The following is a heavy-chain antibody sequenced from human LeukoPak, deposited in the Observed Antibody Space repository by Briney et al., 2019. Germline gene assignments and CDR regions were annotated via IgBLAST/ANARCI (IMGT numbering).Heavy chain of an antibody. CDR3: ARGRRYYYDSSASGVAY. Sequence: SETLSLTCTVSGGSFSGYLWSWIRQPPGKGLEWIGEINYNGENTNYNPSLKSRVTMSVDTSRNQFSLKLSSVTAADTAMYYCARGRRYYYDSSASGVAYWGQGTLVTVSS. CDR2: INYNGENT. J-gene: IGHJ4*02. V-gene: IGHV4-34*01. CDR1: GGSFSGYL. D-gene: IGHD3-22*01.